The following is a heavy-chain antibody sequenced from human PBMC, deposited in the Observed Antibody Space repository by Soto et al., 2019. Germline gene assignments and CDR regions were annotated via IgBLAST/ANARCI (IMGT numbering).Heavy chain of an antibody. CDR3: ARDRYYYGSGSYYISWFDP. CDR2: ISAYNGNT. V-gene: IGHV1-18*04. J-gene: IGHJ5*02. CDR1: GYTFTTYG. Sequence: GASVKVSCKTSGYTFTTYGVSWVRQAPGQGLEWMGWISAYNGNTNYAQKLQGRVTMTTDTSTSTAYIELRGLRSDDTAVYYCARDRYYYGSGSYYISWFDPWGQGTLVTVSS. D-gene: IGHD3-10*01.